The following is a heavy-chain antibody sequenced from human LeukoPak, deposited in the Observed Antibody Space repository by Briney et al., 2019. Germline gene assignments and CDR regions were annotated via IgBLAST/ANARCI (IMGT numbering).Heavy chain of an antibody. CDR2: IYYSGST. J-gene: IGHJ4*02. Sequence: PSETLALTCTVSGGSISSYYWSWIRQPPGKGLEWIGYIYYSGSTNYNPSHKSRVTISVDTSKNQSSLKLSSVTAADTAVYYCARDLYYYGSGSYFDYWAQGALVTVSS. V-gene: IGHV4-59*01. CDR3: ARDLYYYGSGSYFDY. D-gene: IGHD3-10*01. CDR1: GGSISSYY.